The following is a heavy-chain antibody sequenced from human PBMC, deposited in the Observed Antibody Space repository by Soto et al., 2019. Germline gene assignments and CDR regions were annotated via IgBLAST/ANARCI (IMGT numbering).Heavy chain of an antibody. CDR3: ARATSFSGHHGY. J-gene: IGHJ4*01. CDR2: IYFSGST. Sequence: SETLSLTCTVSGGSFSSGGYYWSWIRQLPWKGLEWIGYIYFSGSTYYNPSLKSRITISLDTSKNQFSLKLSSVTAADTAVYYCARATSFSGHHGYWGHGXLVTVS. V-gene: IGHV4-31*03. D-gene: IGHD2-8*02. CDR1: GGSFSSGGYY.